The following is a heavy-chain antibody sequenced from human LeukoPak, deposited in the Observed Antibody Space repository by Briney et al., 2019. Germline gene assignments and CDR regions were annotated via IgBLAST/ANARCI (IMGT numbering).Heavy chain of an antibody. CDR2: IYYSGST. D-gene: IGHD3-22*01. CDR3: ARGGDYYDSSGYFY. J-gene: IGHJ4*02. V-gene: IGHV4-31*03. CDR1: GGSISSGGYY. Sequence: SQTLSLTCTVSGGSISSGGYYWSWIRQHPGKGLEWIGYIYYSGSTYCNPSLKSRVTISVDTSKNQFSLKLSSVTAADTAVYYCARGGDYYDSSGYFYWGQGTLVTVSS.